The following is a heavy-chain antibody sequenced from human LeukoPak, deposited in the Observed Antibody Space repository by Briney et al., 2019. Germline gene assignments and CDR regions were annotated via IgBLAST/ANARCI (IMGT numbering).Heavy chain of an antibody. D-gene: IGHD3-10*01. CDR3: AKALGVRGVFDY. CDR2: LYTSGEA. Sequence: GGSLRLSCAASGLIVSSNYMSWVRQAPGKGLEWVSVLYTSGEADYADSVKGRFTISRDNSKNTLYLKMNSLRAEDTAVYYCAKALGVRGVFDYWGQGTLVTVSS. CDR1: GLIVSSNY. J-gene: IGHJ4*02. V-gene: IGHV3-53*01.